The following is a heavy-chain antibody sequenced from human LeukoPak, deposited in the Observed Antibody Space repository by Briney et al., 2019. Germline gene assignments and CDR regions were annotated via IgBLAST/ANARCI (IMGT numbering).Heavy chain of an antibody. CDR3: ARYALVPYYFDY. CDR1: GFTFSSYW. Sequence: GGLRLSCAASGFTFSSYWMSWVRQAPGKGLEWVANIKQDGSEKYYVDSVKGRFTISRDNAKNSLYLQMDSLRAEDTAVYYCARYALVPYYFDYWGQGTLVTVSS. CDR2: IKQDGSEK. J-gene: IGHJ4*02. V-gene: IGHV3-7*05. D-gene: IGHD2-2*01.